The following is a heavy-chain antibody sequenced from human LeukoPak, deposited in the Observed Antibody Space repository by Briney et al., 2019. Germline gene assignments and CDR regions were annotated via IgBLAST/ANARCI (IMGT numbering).Heavy chain of an antibody. CDR1: GDSVSSNSAA. D-gene: IGHD2-15*01. V-gene: IGHV6-1*01. CDR2: TYYRCKWYN. J-gene: IGHJ3*02. Sequence: SQTLSLTCAISGDSVSSNSAAWNWIRQSPSRGLEWMGRTYYRCKWYNDYAVSVKSRITINPDTSKNQFSLQLNSVTPEDTAVYYCARDRCSGGSCYSDAFDIWGQGTMVTVSS. CDR3: ARDRCSGGSCYSDAFDI.